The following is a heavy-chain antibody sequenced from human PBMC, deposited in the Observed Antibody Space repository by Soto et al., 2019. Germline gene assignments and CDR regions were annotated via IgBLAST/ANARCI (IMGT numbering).Heavy chain of an antibody. J-gene: IGHJ6*02. CDR1: GDRVNTDG. D-gene: IGHD2-15*01. CDR2: ITVYNGHT. Sequence: ASVTGSCASAGDRVNTDGITLVRQSPGQGLEWMGWITVYNGHTSFSQRLQDRVTMTTDISTSVAYMELRSLRSDDTAVYYCARGQGEYRSGGSCYANYYFPGLDVWGQGTTVTVSS. V-gene: IGHV1-18*01. CDR3: ARGQGEYRSGGSCYANYYFPGLDV.